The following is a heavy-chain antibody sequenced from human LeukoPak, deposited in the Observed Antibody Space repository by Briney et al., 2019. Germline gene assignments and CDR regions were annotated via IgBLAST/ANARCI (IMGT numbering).Heavy chain of an antibody. D-gene: IGHD2-2*01. CDR2: INPNSGGT. J-gene: IGHJ6*02. CDR1: GYTFTGYY. Sequence: ASVKVSCKASGYTFTGYYMHWVRQAPGQGLEWMGWINPNSGGTNYAQKFQGRVTMTRDTSISTAYMELRRLRSDDTAVYYCARDRVVVVPAATRSSHYYYYGMDVWGQGTTVTVSS. CDR3: ARDRVVVVPAATRSSHYYYYGMDV. V-gene: IGHV1-2*02.